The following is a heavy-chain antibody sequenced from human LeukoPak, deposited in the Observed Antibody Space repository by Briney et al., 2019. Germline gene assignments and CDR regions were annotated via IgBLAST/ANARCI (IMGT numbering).Heavy chain of an antibody. Sequence: ASVTASCKASGYTFTAYYVHWVRQAPGQGLEWMGWINPNSGGTNYAQKFQGRVTMSMDTSISTAYMDLSRLTSDDTAVYYCAREDFDSSDNWFDPWGQGTLVTVSS. CDR1: GYTFTAYY. D-gene: IGHD3-9*01. CDR2: INPNSGGT. CDR3: AREDFDSSDNWFDP. V-gene: IGHV1-2*02. J-gene: IGHJ5*02.